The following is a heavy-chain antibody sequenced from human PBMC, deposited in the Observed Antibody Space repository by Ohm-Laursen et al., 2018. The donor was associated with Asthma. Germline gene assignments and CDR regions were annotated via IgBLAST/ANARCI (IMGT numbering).Heavy chain of an antibody. D-gene: IGHD4-23*01. CDR2: IYYSGST. V-gene: IGHV4-31*03. CDR3: ARGIDYGGNHVDS. J-gene: IGHJ4*02. Sequence: TLSLTCTVSGGSISSGGYYWSWIRQHPGKGLEWIGYIYYSGSTYYNPSLKSRVTISVDTSKNQFSLKLSSVTAADTAVYYCARGIDYGGNHVDSWGQGTLVTVSS. CDR1: GGSISSGGYY.